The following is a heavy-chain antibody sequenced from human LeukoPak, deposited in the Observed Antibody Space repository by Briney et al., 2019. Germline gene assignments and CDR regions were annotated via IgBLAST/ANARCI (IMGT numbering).Heavy chain of an antibody. CDR1: GFTFSSYA. D-gene: IGHD2-2*01. Sequence: GGSLRLSCAASGFTFSSYAMHWVRQAPGKGLEWVAVISYDGSNEYYADSVKGRFTISRDNSKNTLYLQMNSLRAEDTAVYSCAREFIGYCSSTSCFSFGYWGQGTLVTVSS. CDR3: AREFIGYCSSTSCFSFGY. CDR2: ISYDGSNE. V-gene: IGHV3-30-3*01. J-gene: IGHJ4*02.